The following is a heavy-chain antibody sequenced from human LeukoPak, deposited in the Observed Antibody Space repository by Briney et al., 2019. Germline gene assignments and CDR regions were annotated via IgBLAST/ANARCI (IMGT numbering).Heavy chain of an antibody. CDR3: ARDNSVAGGFDY. CDR1: GFTFSSYG. V-gene: IGHV3-33*01. D-gene: IGHD6-19*01. CDR2: IWYDGSNK. J-gene: IGHJ4*02. Sequence: GGSLRLSCAASGFTFSSYGMHWVRQAPGKGLEWVAVIWYDGSNKYYADSVKGRFTISRDNSKNTLYLQMNSLRAEDTAVYYCARDNSVAGGFDYWGQGTLVTVSS.